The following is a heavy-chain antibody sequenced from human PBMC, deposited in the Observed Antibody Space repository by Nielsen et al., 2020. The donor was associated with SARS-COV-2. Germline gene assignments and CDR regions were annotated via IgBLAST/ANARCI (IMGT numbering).Heavy chain of an antibody. D-gene: IGHD2-21*01. CDR2: ISNSGGST. Sequence: ESLKISCAASGFTFSTYAMSWVRQAPGKGLEWVSAISNSGGSTFYADSVKGRFTISRDNSKNTLYLQMNSLRAEDTAVYYCAKDSGMIAEREVFDHWGQGTLVIVSS. CDR1: GFTFSTYA. V-gene: IGHV3-23*01. J-gene: IGHJ4*02. CDR3: AKDSGMIAEREVFDH.